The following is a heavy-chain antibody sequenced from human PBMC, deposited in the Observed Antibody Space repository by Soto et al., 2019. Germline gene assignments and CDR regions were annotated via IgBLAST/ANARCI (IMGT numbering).Heavy chain of an antibody. CDR3: ARRYGSGLDY. J-gene: IGHJ4*02. Sequence: QVQLQESGPGLVKPSETLSLTCTVYGGSISSYYWSWIRQPPGKGLEWIGYIYYSGSTNYNPSLKSRVTISVDTSKNQFSLKLSSVTAADTAVYYCARRYGSGLDYWGQGTLVTVSS. CDR1: GGSISSYY. CDR2: IYYSGST. D-gene: IGHD3-10*01. V-gene: IGHV4-59*08.